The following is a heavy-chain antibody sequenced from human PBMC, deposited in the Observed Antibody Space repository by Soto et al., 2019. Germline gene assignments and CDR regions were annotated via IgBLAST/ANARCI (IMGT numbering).Heavy chain of an antibody. J-gene: IGHJ4*02. CDR2: INPSGGST. D-gene: IGHD3-22*01. V-gene: IGHV1-46*01. CDR1: GYTFTSYY. Sequence: VASVKVSCKASGYTFTSYYMHWVRQAPGQGLEWMGIINPSGGSTSYAQKFQGRVTMTRDTSTSTVYMELSSLRSEDTAVYYCARGWEPITMIVVVNPYFDYWGQGTLVTVSS. CDR3: ARGWEPITMIVVVNPYFDY.